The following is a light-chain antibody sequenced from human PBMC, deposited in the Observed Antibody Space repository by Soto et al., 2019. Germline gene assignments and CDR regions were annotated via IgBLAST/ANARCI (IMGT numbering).Light chain of an antibody. CDR3: QQRSNWQYT. CDR2: DTS. Sequence: EIVLTQSPATLSLSPGERATLSCRASQSVSSYSAWYQQKPGQAPRLLIYDTSNRATGIPARFSGSGSGTDFTLTISGLEPEDFAVYYCQQRSNWQYTFGLGNRLEIK. CDR1: QSVSSY. V-gene: IGKV3-11*01. J-gene: IGKJ2*01.